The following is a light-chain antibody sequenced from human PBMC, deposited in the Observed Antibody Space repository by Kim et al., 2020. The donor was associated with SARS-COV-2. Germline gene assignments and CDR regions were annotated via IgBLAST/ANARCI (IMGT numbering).Light chain of an antibody. CDR3: QAWDSSTRV. Sequence: SYELTQSPSVSVSPGQTASITCSGDKLGDKYACWYQQKPGQSPVLVIYQDSKRPSGIPERFSGSNSGNTATLTISGTQAMDEADYYCQAWDSSTRVFGGGTQVTVL. CDR1: KLGDKY. J-gene: IGLJ3*02. V-gene: IGLV3-1*01. CDR2: QDS.